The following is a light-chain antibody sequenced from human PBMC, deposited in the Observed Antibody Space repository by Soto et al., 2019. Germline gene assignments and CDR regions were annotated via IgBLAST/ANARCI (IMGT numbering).Light chain of an antibody. CDR2: GAS. V-gene: IGKV1-39*01. J-gene: IGKJ3*01. Sequence: DIQMTQSPSSLSASVGDSVTITCRASQSISDHLNWYQQKPGKAPKLLIYGASSLQGGVPSRFSGSGSGTDFTLTISSLQPEDFATCFCQQSYSTPTFGPGTKVDIK. CDR3: QQSYSTPT. CDR1: QSISDH.